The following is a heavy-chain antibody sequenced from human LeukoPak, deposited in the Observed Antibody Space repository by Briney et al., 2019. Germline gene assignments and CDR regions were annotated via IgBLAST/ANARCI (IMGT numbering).Heavy chain of an antibody. Sequence: GGSLRLSCAVSGFTFSSYAMHWVRQAPGKGLEWVAVISFDESNKYYADSVKGRFSISRDNSKNTLYLQMNSLRAEDTAVYYCAKDLRYSGSLRAMDYWGQGTLVTVSS. D-gene: IGHD1-26*01. CDR1: GFTFSSYA. V-gene: IGHV3-30*04. J-gene: IGHJ4*02. CDR2: ISFDESNK. CDR3: AKDLRYSGSLRAMDY.